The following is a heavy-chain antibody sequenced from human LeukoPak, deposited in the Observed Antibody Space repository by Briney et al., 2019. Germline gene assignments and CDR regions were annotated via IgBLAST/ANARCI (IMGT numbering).Heavy chain of an antibody. CDR1: GFTLSSYS. CDR3: GREIPSGSYAPDY. J-gene: IGHJ4*02. V-gene: IGHV3-21*05. Sequence: GGSLRLSCPASGFTLSSYSINWGRQAPGKGLEWVSYISSSGRSILYADSVKGRFIVSRDNTKNSVYLQMNNLRAEDTAVYSCGREIPSGSYAPDYWGQGILVIVSS. CDR2: ISSSGRSI. D-gene: IGHD1-26*01.